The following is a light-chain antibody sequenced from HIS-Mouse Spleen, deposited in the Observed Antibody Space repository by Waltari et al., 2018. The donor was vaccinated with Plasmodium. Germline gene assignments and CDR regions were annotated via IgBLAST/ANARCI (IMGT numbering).Light chain of an antibody. V-gene: IGLV3-10*01. CDR1: ALPKKY. J-gene: IGLJ3*02. CDR2: EDS. Sequence: SYELTQPPSVSVSPGQTARLTCSGDALPKKYACWYQKKSGQAPVLVIYEDSKRPSGIPERFSGSSSGTMATLTISGAQVEDEADYYCYSTDSSGNHRVFGGGTKLTVL. CDR3: YSTDSSGNHRV.